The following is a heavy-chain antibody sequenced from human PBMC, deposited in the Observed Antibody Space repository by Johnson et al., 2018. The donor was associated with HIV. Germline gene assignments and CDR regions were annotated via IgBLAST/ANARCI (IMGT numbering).Heavy chain of an antibody. V-gene: IGHV3-66*01. Sequence: VQLVESGGGLVQPGGSLRLSCAASGFTVNNKYMSWVRQAPGQGLEWVSVIYSGGSTYYADSVKGRFTISRDNSKNTMYLQMNSLRADDTAMYYCAKSPAKDHGGNSGAFATWGQGTMVTVSS. J-gene: IGHJ3*02. CDR2: IYSGGST. CDR1: GFTVNNKY. CDR3: AKSPAKDHGGNSGAFAT. D-gene: IGHD4-23*01.